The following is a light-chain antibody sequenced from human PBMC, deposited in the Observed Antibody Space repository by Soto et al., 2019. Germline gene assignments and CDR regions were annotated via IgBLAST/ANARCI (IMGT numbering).Light chain of an antibody. CDR1: QTGRNNY. Sequence: ETVLTPSPGTLSLSPGERATLPFRASQTGRNNYLAWYQQKPGQAPRLLIYDASSRATGIPDRFSGGGSGTDFTLTISSLEAEDFAVYYCQQRSNWPPITFGQGTRLEIK. V-gene: IGKV3D-20*02. CDR2: DAS. CDR3: QQRSNWPPIT. J-gene: IGKJ5*01.